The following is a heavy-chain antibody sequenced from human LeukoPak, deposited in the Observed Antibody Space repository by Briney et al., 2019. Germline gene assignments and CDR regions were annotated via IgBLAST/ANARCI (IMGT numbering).Heavy chain of an antibody. D-gene: IGHD3-22*01. CDR3: ARYARTYYYDSSGFKKPLKYYFDY. V-gene: IGHV4-34*01. CDR1: GGSFSGYY. CDR2: INHSGST. J-gene: IGHJ4*02. Sequence: SETLSLTCAVYGGSFSGYYWSWIRQPPGKGLEWIGEINHSGSTNYNPSLKSRVTISVDTSKNQFSLKLSSVTAADTAVYYCARYARTYYYDSSGFKKPLKYYFDYWGQGTLVTVSS.